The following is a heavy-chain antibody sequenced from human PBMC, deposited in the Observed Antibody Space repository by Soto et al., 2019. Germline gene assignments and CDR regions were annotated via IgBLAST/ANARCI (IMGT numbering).Heavy chain of an antibody. CDR1: GGTFSSYA. Sequence: QVPLVQSGAEVKKPGSSGTVSCKASGGTFSSYAIHWVRQAPGQGREWMGGIIPMYGPAKYAQRFQGRVTITADESTTTVYMELTSLTSQDTAVYYCARVTSMVRGVIDNWFDPWGHGTLVTVSS. CDR3: ARVTSMVRGVIDNWFDP. D-gene: IGHD3-10*01. CDR2: IIPMYGPA. V-gene: IGHV1-69*01. J-gene: IGHJ5*02.